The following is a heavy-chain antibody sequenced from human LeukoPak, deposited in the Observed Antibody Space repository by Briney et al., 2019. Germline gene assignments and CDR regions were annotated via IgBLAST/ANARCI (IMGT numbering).Heavy chain of an antibody. CDR2: ISAYNVNT. CDR3: ARMGAIWPYYFDY. D-gene: IGHD3-16*01. CDR1: GYTFTIYG. V-gene: IGHV1-18*01. Sequence: GASVKVSCKASGYTFTIYGITWVRQDPGQGLEWMGWISAYNVNTNYAQKLQGRVTMTTDTSTSTAYMELMSLRSDDTAVYYCARMGAIWPYYFDYWGQGTLVTVSS. J-gene: IGHJ4*02.